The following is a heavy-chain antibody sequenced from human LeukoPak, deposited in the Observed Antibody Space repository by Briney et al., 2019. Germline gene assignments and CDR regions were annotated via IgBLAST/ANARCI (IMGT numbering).Heavy chain of an antibody. J-gene: IGHJ6*02. CDR3: ARGYYDFWSGYYRRFYGMDV. CDR2: INHSGST. V-gene: IGHV4-34*01. D-gene: IGHD3-3*01. Sequence: SETLSLTCAVYGGSFSGYYWSWIRQPPGKGLEWIGEINHSGSTNYNPSLKSRVTVSVETSKNQFSLKLSSVTAADTAVYYCARGYYDFWSGYYRRFYGMDVWGQGTTVTVSS. CDR1: GGSFSGYY.